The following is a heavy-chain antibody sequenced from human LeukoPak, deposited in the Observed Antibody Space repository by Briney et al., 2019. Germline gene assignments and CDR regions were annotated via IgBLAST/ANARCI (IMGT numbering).Heavy chain of an antibody. J-gene: IGHJ5*02. Sequence: RASVKVSCKASGYTFTGYYMHWVRQAPGQGLEWMGWINPNSGGTNYAQKFQGRVTMTRDTSISTAYMELRSLRSDDTAVYYCARVIPRDFWSGYSNWFDPWGQGTLVTVSS. V-gene: IGHV1-2*02. D-gene: IGHD3-3*01. CDR1: GYTFTGYY. CDR2: INPNSGGT. CDR3: ARVIPRDFWSGYSNWFDP.